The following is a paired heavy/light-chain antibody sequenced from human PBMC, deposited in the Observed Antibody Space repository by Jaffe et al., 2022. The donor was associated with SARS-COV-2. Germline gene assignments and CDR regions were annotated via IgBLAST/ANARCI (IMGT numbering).Heavy chain of an antibody. Sequence: QVQLQESGPGLVEPSQTLSLTCTVSGDSISSGRYYWSWIRQPAGKGLEWIGRIYTSGNTNYNPPLKSRVTISVDTSKNQFSLKLSSVTAADTAMYYCARDGRYGDLDYWGQGTLVTVSS. CDR1: GDSISSGRYY. J-gene: IGHJ4*02. V-gene: IGHV4-61*02. CDR2: IYTSGNT. CDR3: ARDGRYGDLDY. D-gene: IGHD4-17*01.
Light chain of an antibody. CDR2: ADD. Sequence: NFMLTQPHSVSESPGKTVTISCTRSSGSIAGNYVQWYQRRPGSSPTTVIYADDQRPSGVPDRFSGSVDSSSNSASLTISGLKTEDEADYYCQSYDSTNQVIFGGGTKLTVL. CDR3: QSYDSTNQVI. CDR1: SGSIAGNY. J-gene: IGLJ2*01. V-gene: IGLV6-57*01.